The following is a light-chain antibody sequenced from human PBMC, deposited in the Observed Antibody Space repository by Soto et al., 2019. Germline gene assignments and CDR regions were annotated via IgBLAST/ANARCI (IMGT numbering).Light chain of an antibody. CDR3: SSYADSNNYV. CDR1: SSDVGGYDY. Sequence: QSALTQPPSASGSPGQSVTISCTGTSSDVGGYDYVSWYQQHPGKAPKVMIYEINKRPSGVPDRFSGSKSGNTASLTVSGLQAEDEADYYCSSYADSNNYVFGTGTKLTVL. CDR2: EIN. J-gene: IGLJ1*01. V-gene: IGLV2-8*01.